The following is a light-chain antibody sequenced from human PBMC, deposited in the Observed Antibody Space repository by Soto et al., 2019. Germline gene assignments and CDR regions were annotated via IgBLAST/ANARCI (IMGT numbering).Light chain of an antibody. J-gene: IGLJ3*02. Sequence: QSALTQPRSVSGSPGQSVTISCTGTSSDVGGYNYVSWYQHHPGKAPKLMVYDVSKRPSGVPDRLSGSKSGNTASLTISGLQAEDEADYYSCSYAGTYSPWVFGGGTQLTVL. V-gene: IGLV2-11*01. CDR2: DVS. CDR1: SSDVGGYNY. CDR3: CSYAGTYSPWV.